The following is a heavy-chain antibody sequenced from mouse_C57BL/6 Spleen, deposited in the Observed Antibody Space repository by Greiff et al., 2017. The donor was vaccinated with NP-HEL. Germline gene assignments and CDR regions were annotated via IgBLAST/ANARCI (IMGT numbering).Heavy chain of an antibody. Sequence: QVQLQQSGAELVKPGASVKISCKASGYAFSSYWMNWVKQRPGKGLEWIGQIYPGDGDTNYNGKFKGKATLTADKSSSTAYMQLSSLTSEDSAVYFCARHGSSPHFDYWGQGTTLTVSS. D-gene: IGHD1-1*01. J-gene: IGHJ2*01. CDR1: GYAFSSYW. V-gene: IGHV1-80*01. CDR3: ARHGSSPHFDY. CDR2: IYPGDGDT.